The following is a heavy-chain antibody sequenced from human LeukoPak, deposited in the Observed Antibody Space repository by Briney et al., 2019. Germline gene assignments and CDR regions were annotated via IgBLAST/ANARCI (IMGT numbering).Heavy chain of an antibody. V-gene: IGHV3-23*01. CDR3: ARLTADGRLYFVD. CDR1: GFAFRKYA. Sequence: GGSLRLSCATSGFAFRKYAMNWVRQAPGKGLEWVSTISGSGGSTYYADSVKGRFSISRDNSKNTLFLQMNSLRAEDTAVYYCARLTADGRLYFVDWGPGTLVTVSS. CDR2: ISGSGGST. D-gene: IGHD6-13*01. J-gene: IGHJ4*02.